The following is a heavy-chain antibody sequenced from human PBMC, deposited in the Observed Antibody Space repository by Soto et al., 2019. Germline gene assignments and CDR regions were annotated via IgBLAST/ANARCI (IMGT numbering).Heavy chain of an antibody. Sequence: RGESLKISCKGSGYSFTSYWISWVRQMPGKGLDWMGRIDPSDSYTNYSPSFQGHVTISADKSISTAYLQWSSLKASDTAMYYCAREDVYCSSTSCYRGGVDYWGQGTLVTVSS. J-gene: IGHJ4*02. D-gene: IGHD2-2*01. CDR2: IDPSDSYT. CDR3: AREDVYCSSTSCYRGGVDY. V-gene: IGHV5-10-1*01. CDR1: GYSFTSYW.